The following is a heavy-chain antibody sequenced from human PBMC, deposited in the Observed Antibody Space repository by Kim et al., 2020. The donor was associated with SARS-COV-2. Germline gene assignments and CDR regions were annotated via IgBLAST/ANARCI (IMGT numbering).Heavy chain of an antibody. CDR1: GGSVSSGSYY. CDR3: ARGGDNTYHPNWFDP. V-gene: IGHV4-61*01. Sequence: SETLSLTCTVSGGSVSSGSYYWSWIRQPPGKGLEWIGYIYYSGSTNYNPSLKSRVTISVDTSKNQFSLKLSSVTAADTAVYYCARGGDNTYHPNWFDPWGQGTLVTVSS. CDR2: IYYSGST. D-gene: IGHD4-17*01. J-gene: IGHJ5*02.